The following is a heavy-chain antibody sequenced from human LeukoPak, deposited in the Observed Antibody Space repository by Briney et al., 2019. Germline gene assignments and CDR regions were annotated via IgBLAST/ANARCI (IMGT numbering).Heavy chain of an antibody. D-gene: IGHD5-18*01. Sequence: SETLSLTCTVSGGSFSSYYWSWIRQPPGKGLEWIGSIYYSKNTYYNPSLKSRVTISADTSKNQFSLTLGSVSATDTALYYCVSPRGFSYGYFDYWGQGTLVTVSS. J-gene: IGHJ4*02. V-gene: IGHV4-39*01. CDR1: GGSFSSYY. CDR3: VSPRGFSYGYFDY. CDR2: IYYSKNT.